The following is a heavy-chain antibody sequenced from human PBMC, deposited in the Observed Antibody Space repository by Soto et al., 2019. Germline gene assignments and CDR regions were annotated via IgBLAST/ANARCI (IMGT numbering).Heavy chain of an antibody. V-gene: IGHV3-33*01. CDR2: IWYGGSNE. Sequence: PGGSLRLSCAASGFIFSDFAMHWVRQAPGKGLEWVAEIWYGGSNEYYGDSVKGRFTISRDNSKNTLYLQLNSLRAEDTAVYYCARVPEAGRPLFDYWGQGALVTVSS. CDR3: ARVPEAGRPLFDY. CDR1: GFIFSDFA. D-gene: IGHD6-6*01. J-gene: IGHJ4*02.